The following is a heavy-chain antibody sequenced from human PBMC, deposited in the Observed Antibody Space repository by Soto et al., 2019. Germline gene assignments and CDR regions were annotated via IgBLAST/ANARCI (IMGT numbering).Heavy chain of an antibody. Sequence: SETLSLTCAVYGGSFSGYYWSWIRQPPGKGLEWIGEINHSGSTNYNPSLKSRVTISVDTSKNQFSLKLGSVTAADTAVYYCARGSLRIVVPAARTPNNDWLLYTPPSVSYMDVWGKGTTVTVSS. CDR3: ARGSLRIVVPAARTPNNDWLLYTPPSVSYMDV. CDR2: INHSGST. J-gene: IGHJ6*03. CDR1: GGSFSGYY. V-gene: IGHV4-34*01. D-gene: IGHD2-2*01.